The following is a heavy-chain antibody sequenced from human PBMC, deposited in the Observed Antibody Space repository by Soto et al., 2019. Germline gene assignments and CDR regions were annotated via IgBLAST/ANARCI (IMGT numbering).Heavy chain of an antibody. CDR2: IRGSGDTT. D-gene: IGHD2-15*01. CDR1: GFSISNFV. V-gene: IGHV3-23*01. CDR3: ASDLGSGHGYPIFDS. Sequence: EVQLLESGGRLAQPGGSLRLSCAASGFSISNFVMSWVRQAPGKGLEWISMIRGSGDTTYYAASVQGRFTISRDHSENTLFLQMNSLRAEDAAIYYFASDLGSGHGYPIFDSWGQGTLVTVSS. J-gene: IGHJ4*02.